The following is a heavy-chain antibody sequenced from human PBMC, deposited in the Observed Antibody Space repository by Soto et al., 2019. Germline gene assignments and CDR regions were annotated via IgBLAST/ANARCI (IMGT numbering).Heavy chain of an antibody. D-gene: IGHD6-13*01. J-gene: IGHJ5*02. CDR1: GGSISSGGYY. CDR3: ARDQRSWYNWFDP. Sequence: QVQLQESGPGLVKPSQTLSLTCTVSGGSISSGGYYWSWIRQHPGKGLEWIGYIYYSGSTYYNPSLKSRVTISVDTSKNQFSLKLSPVTAADTAVYYCARDQRSWYNWFDPWGQGTLVTVSS. CDR2: IYYSGST. V-gene: IGHV4-31*03.